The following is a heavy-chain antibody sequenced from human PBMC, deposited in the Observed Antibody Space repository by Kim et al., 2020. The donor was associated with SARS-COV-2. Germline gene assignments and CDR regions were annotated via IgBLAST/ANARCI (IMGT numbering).Heavy chain of an antibody. CDR2: IWSAGNDK. J-gene: IGHJ6*02. CDR3: ARDAQSSANYAMDV. V-gene: IGHV3-33*01. Sequence: GGSLRLSCAGTGFNFRRHGMHWVRQAPGKGLEWVAHIWSAGNDKYYADSLEGRFTVSRDNSRNTLHLQMNSLRAEDTAVYYCARDAQSSANYAMDVWGQGTAVTVSS. CDR1: GFNFRRHG.